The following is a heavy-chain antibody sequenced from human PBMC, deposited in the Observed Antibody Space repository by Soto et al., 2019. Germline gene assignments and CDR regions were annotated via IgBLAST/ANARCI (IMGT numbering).Heavy chain of an antibody. CDR1: GFTFSSYA. CDR3: ARQGSGSYYFDY. V-gene: IGHV3-64*01. D-gene: IGHD2-15*01. J-gene: IGHJ4*02. CDR2: ISSNGGST. Sequence: EVQLVESGGGLVQPGGSLRLSCAASGFTFSSYAMHWVRQAPGKGLEYVSAISSNGGSTYYANSVKGRFTISRDNSKNMLYLQMGSLRAEDMAVYYCARQGSGSYYFDYWGQGTLVTVSS.